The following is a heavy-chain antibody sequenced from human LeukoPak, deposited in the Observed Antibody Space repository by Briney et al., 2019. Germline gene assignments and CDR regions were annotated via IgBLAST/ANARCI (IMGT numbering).Heavy chain of an antibody. CDR2: ISSSSSTI. CDR3: AGSYLPGDAFDI. Sequence: GGSLRLSCAASGFTFSSYSMNWVRQAPGKGLEWVSYISSSSSTIYYADSVKGRFTISRVNAKNSLYLQMNSLRAEDTAVYYCAGSYLPGDAFDIWGQGTMVTVSS. J-gene: IGHJ3*02. V-gene: IGHV3-48*01. CDR1: GFTFSSYS. D-gene: IGHD1-26*01.